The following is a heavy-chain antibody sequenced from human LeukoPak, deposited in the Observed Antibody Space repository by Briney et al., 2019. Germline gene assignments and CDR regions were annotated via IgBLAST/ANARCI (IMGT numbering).Heavy chain of an antibody. CDR2: INPHSGGT. CDR1: GFTFTGHY. Sequence: GASVKVSCKASGFTFTGHYIHWVRQAPGQGLEWMGYINPHSGGTNSPQKFQGRVTLTTDTSISAAYMEPSSLISDDTAMYYCVREGNEVLTKDFDSWGQGTLVTVSS. V-gene: IGHV1-2*02. J-gene: IGHJ4*02. CDR3: VREGNEVLTKDFDS. D-gene: IGHD4-23*01.